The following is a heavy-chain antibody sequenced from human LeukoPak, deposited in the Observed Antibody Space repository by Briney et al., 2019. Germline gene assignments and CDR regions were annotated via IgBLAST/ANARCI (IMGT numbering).Heavy chain of an antibody. J-gene: IGHJ4*02. D-gene: IGHD1-14*01. CDR3: ARSTNRLDS. CDR2: MYNGGTTI. Sequence: PSETLSLTCAVSGHPINSAYYWVWIRQPAGKGLEWIGRMYNGGTTINYSPSLKSRVTISVDTSKNQFSLNVTSVTAADTAVYYCARSTNRLDSWGQGTLVTVSS. CDR1: GHPINSAYY. V-gene: IGHV4-38-2*01.